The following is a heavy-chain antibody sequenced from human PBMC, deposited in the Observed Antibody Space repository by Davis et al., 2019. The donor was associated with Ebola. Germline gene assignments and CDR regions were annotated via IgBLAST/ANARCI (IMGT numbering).Heavy chain of an antibody. D-gene: IGHD6-19*01. J-gene: IGHJ6*04. CDR2: INPNTGGT. CDR1: GYTFTGYY. V-gene: IGHV1-2*06. Sequence: AASVKVSCKTSGYTFTGYYIHWVRQAPGQGLEWMGRINPNTGGTSYERKFQGRVTMTRDTSISTVYMELSRLRSDDTAVFFCARGGLGSSGWYSTYGMDVWGKGTTVTVSS. CDR3: ARGGLGSSGWYSTYGMDV.